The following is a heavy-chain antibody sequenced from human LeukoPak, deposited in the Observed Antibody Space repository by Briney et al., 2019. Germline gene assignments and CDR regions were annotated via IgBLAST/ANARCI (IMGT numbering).Heavy chain of an antibody. CDR1: GGTSSGYT. D-gene: IGHD5-24*01. CDR2: ITPSFGTA. V-gene: IGHV1-69*05. CDR3: ARERNVNGFGYFDL. Sequence: SVKVSCKASGGTSSGYTISWVRQAPGQGLEWMGGITPSFGTANYAQKFQGRVTISTDDSTGTAYMELDTLRSDDTAVYFCARERNVNGFGYFDLWGRGTLVTVSS. J-gene: IGHJ2*01.